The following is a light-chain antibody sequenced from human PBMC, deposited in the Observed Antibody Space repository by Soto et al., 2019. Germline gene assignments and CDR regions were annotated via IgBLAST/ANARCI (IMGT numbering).Light chain of an antibody. Sequence: QSVLTHPPSVSGAPGQRVTISCTGSRSNIGADYDVHWYQQLPGTAPKLLIYGNSNRPSGVPDRFSGSKSGTSASLAITGLQAEDEADYYCQSYDSSLSAVVFGGGTKLTVL. CDR3: QSYDSSLSAVV. CDR1: RSNIGADYD. CDR2: GNS. J-gene: IGLJ3*02. V-gene: IGLV1-40*01.